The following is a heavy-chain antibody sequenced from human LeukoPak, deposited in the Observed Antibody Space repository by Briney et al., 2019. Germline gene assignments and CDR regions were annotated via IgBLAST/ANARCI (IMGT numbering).Heavy chain of an antibody. CDR3: AGEGSSGVLY. V-gene: IGHV3-21*04. CDR2: IDSSGGFI. D-gene: IGHD3-22*01. CDR1: GFTFSDYN. J-gene: IGHJ4*02. Sequence: PGGSLRLSCAASGFTFSDYNMNWVRQAPGKGLVWVSTIDSSGGFIYYADSLKGRFTISRDNAENSLHLQMNSLRAEDTAVYYCAGEGSSGVLYWGQGTLVTVSS.